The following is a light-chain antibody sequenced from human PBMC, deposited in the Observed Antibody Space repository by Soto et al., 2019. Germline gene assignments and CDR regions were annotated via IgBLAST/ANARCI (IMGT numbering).Light chain of an antibody. J-gene: IGKJ1*01. V-gene: IGKV1-5*01. CDR2: DAS. CDR3: QQYNSYST. Sequence: DIQMTQSPSTLSASVGDRVIITCRASQSISDYLAWYQQKPGKAPKLLIYDASNLESGVPSRFSGSGSGTEFTLTISSLQPDDFATYYCQQYNSYSTFGQGTKVDIK. CDR1: QSISDY.